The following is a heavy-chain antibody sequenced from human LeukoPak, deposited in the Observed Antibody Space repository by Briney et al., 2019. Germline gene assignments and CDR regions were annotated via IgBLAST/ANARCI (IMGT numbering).Heavy chain of an antibody. D-gene: IGHD3-22*01. V-gene: IGHV3-30*03. CDR3: ARSSGYYANGLDX. CDR1: GFTFSSYG. J-gene: IGHJ3*02. Sequence: GRSLRLSCAASGFTFSSYGMHWVRQAPGKGLEWVAVISYDGSNKYYADSVKGRFTISRDNSKNTLYLQMNSLRAEDTAVYYCARSSGYYANGLDXXXQXTXXXVSS. CDR2: ISYDGSNK.